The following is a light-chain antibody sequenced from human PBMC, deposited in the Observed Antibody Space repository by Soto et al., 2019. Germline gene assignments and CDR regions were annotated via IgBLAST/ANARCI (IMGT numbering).Light chain of an antibody. Sequence: EIVLTKSPGTLSLSPGERATLSCRASQSVSSTSLAWYHQKPGQAPRLLIYGASSSASGIPDRFSGSGSGTDFTLTISRLDPEDFAVYYCQQYGRSSLTFGPGTKVDIK. CDR2: GAS. J-gene: IGKJ3*01. V-gene: IGKV3-20*01. CDR3: QQYGRSSLT. CDR1: QSVSSTS.